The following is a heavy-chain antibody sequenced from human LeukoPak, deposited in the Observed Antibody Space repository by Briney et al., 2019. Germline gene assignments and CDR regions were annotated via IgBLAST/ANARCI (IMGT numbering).Heavy chain of an antibody. Sequence: ASVKVSCKASGYTFTSYYMHWVRQAPGQGLEWMGIINPSGGSTSYAQKFQGRVTITADKSTSTAYMELSSLRSEDTAVYYCARGAAYSSGWFPRVDAFDIWGQGTMVTVSS. CDR1: GYTFTSYY. CDR2: INPSGGST. J-gene: IGHJ3*02. V-gene: IGHV1-46*01. D-gene: IGHD6-19*01. CDR3: ARGAAYSSGWFPRVDAFDI.